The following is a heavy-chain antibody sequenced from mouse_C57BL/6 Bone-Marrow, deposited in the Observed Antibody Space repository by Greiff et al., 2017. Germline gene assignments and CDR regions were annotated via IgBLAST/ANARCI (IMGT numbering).Heavy chain of an antibody. J-gene: IGHJ3*01. V-gene: IGHV5-4*01. D-gene: IGHD2-4*01. CDR2: ISDGGSYT. CDR3: ARDRRGLRRGFAY. CDR1: GFTFSSYA. Sequence: DVQLVESGGGLVKPGGSLKLSCAASGFTFSSYAMSWVRQTPEKRLEWVATISDGGSYTYYPDNVKGRFTISRDNAKNNLYLQMSHLKSEDTAMYYCARDRRGLRRGFAYWGQGTLVTVSA.